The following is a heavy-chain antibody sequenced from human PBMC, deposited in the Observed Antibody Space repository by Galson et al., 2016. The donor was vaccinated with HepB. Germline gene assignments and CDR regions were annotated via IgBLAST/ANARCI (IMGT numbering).Heavy chain of an antibody. CDR1: GFTFSSYG. J-gene: IGHJ4*02. V-gene: IGHV3-30*18. CDR3: AKDGCLGGWGCFDY. Sequence: SLRLSCAASGFTFSSYGMHWVRQAPGKGLEWVAVISYDGSNKYYADSVKGRFTISRDNSKNTLYLQMNSLRAEDTAVYYCAKDGCLGGWGCFDYWGQGTLVTVSS. D-gene: IGHD6-19*01. CDR2: ISYDGSNK.